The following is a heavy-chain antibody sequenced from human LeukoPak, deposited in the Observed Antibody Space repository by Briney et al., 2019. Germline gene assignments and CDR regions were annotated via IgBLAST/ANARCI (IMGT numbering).Heavy chain of an antibody. CDR1: GFTFRTYA. CDR2: IRYDGSNK. CDR3: AKDLGRKDIWGNYRWSAPEY. V-gene: IGHV3-30*02. D-gene: IGHD3-16*02. J-gene: IGHJ4*02. Sequence: GGSLRLSCAASGFTFRTYAMNWVRQAPGKGLEWVTFIRYDGSNKYYADSVKGRFTISRDNFKNTLYLQMTSLRAEDTAVYYCAKDLGRKDIWGNYRWSAPEYWGQGTLVTVSS.